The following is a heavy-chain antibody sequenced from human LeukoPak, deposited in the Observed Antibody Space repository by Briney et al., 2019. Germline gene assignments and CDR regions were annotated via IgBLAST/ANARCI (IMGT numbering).Heavy chain of an antibody. Sequence: GASVKVSCKASGYTFTSYGISWVRQAPGQGLEWMGWIGAYNGNTNYAQKLQGRVTMTTDTSTSTAYMELRSLRSDDTAVYYCARTTGITGTTPLDYWGQGTLVTVSS. J-gene: IGHJ4*02. CDR1: GYTFTSYG. V-gene: IGHV1-18*01. D-gene: IGHD1-7*01. CDR2: IGAYNGNT. CDR3: ARTTGITGTTPLDY.